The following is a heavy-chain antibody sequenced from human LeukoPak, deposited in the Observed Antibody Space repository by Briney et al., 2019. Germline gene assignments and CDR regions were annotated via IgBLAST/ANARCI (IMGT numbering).Heavy chain of an antibody. CDR3: AKIAVRGVIINYFDY. CDR1: GFTFSIYD. Sequence: GGSLRLSCAASGFTFSIYDMNWVRQAPGKGLEWVSTISTGGGSTYYADSVKGRFTISRDNSKSTLYLQINGLRGDDTAVYYCAKIAVRGVIINYFDYWGQGTLVTVSS. V-gene: IGHV3-23*01. J-gene: IGHJ4*02. CDR2: ISTGGGST. D-gene: IGHD3-10*01.